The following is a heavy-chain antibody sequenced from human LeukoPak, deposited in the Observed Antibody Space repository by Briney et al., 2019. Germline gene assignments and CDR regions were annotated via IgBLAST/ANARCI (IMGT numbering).Heavy chain of an antibody. CDR3: ARVGPDYGDSTGWFNP. D-gene: IGHD4-17*01. CDR1: GGTFSSYA. CDR2: IIPIFGTA. Sequence: SVKVSCKASGGTFSSYAISWVRQAPGQGLEWMGGIIPIFGTANYAQKFQGRVTITADESTSTAYMELSSLRSEDTAVYYCARVGPDYGDSTGWFNPWGQGTLVTVSS. J-gene: IGHJ5*02. V-gene: IGHV1-69*13.